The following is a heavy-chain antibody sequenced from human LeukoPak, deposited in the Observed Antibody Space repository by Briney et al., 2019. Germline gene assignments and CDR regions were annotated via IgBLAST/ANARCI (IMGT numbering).Heavy chain of an antibody. Sequence: PSETLSLTCTVSGGSISSSSYYWGWIRQPPGKGLEWIGSIYYSGSTYYNPSLKSRVTISVDTSKNQFSLKLSSVTAADTAVYYCARDIYSSSWGAFDIWGQGTMVTVSS. CDR3: ARDIYSSSWGAFDI. CDR1: GGSISSSSYY. D-gene: IGHD6-13*01. J-gene: IGHJ3*02. V-gene: IGHV4-39*07. CDR2: IYYSGST.